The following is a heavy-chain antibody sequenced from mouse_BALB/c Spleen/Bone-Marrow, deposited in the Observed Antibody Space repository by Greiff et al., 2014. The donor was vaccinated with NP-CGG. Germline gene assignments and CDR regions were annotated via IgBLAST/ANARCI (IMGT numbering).Heavy chain of an antibody. CDR2: INPSNGGS. CDR3: TRSRYDYDNAMDC. J-gene: IGHJ4*01. V-gene: IGHV1S81*02. CDR1: GYTFTSYY. Sequence: QVQLKESGAELVKPGASVKLSCKASGYTFTSYYMYWVKQRPGQGLEWIGEINPSNGGSKFKEKFKSKATLTVDKNSSTKYMQLSSLTSEDSAVYYCTRSRYDYDNAMDCWGQGTSLTVSS. D-gene: IGHD2-4*01.